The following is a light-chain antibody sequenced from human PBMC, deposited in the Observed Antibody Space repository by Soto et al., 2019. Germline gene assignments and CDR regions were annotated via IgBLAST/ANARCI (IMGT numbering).Light chain of an antibody. CDR3: NSYTSGSTWV. Sequence: QSALTQPASVSGSPGQSITISCTGTSSDIGVYNYVSWFQHHPGKAPKVIIYDVSNRPSGVSTRFSGSKSGSTASLTISGLQADDEADYYCNSYTSGSTWVFGGGTQLTV. V-gene: IGLV2-14*03. CDR1: SSDIGVYNY. CDR2: DVS. J-gene: IGLJ3*02.